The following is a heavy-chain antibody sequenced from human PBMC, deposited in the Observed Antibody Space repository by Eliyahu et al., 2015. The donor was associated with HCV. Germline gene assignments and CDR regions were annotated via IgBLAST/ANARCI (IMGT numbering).Heavy chain of an antibody. Sequence: QVQLQESGPGLVKPSQTLSLTCTXSGGSISSGSYYWSWIRQPAGKGLEWIGRIYTSGSTNYNPSLKSRVTISVNTSKNQFSLKLSSVTAADTAVYYCARGIAAAGIRELDYWGQGTLVTVSS. CDR1: GGSISSGSYY. V-gene: IGHV4-61*02. J-gene: IGHJ4*02. CDR3: ARGIAAAGIRELDY. CDR2: IYTSGST. D-gene: IGHD6-13*01.